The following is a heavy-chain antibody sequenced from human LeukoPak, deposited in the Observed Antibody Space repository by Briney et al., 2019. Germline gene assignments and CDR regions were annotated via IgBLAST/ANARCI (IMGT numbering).Heavy chain of an antibody. CDR1: GGSISSYY. D-gene: IGHD3-3*01. Sequence: SETLSLTCTVSGGSISSYYWSWIRQPPGKGLEWIGYIYYSRSTNYNPSLKSRVTISVDTSKNQFSLKLSSVTAADTAVYYCARQAYYDFWSGYQNWFDPWGQGTLVTVSS. CDR3: ARQAYYDFWSGYQNWFDP. V-gene: IGHV4-59*08. CDR2: IYYSRST. J-gene: IGHJ5*02.